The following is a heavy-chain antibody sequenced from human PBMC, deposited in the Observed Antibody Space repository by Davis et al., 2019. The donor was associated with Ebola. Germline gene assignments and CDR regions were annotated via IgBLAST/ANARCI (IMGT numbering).Heavy chain of an antibody. CDR3: ARGELSSAFFGLDV. D-gene: IGHD6-19*01. J-gene: IGHJ6*02. V-gene: IGHV4-59*01. CDR1: GGSISSSY. CDR2: IYYSGTT. Sequence: SETLSLTCTVSGGSISSSYWSWIRQPPGKGLEWIGYIYYSGTTNYNPSLRSRVTMSIDTSKNQFYLNLSSVTAADTAVYYCARGELSSAFFGLDVWGQGTTVTVSS.